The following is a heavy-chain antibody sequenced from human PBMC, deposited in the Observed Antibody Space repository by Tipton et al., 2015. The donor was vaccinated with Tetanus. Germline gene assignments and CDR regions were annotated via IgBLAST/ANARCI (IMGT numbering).Heavy chain of an antibody. J-gene: IGHJ3*02. CDR1: GDSVSTGTFY. V-gene: IGHV4-30-4*01. CDR2: IHHSGLA. D-gene: IGHD4-11*01. Sequence: TLSLTCTVSGDSVSTGTFYWSWIRQPPGTGLEWIAFIHHSGLAFSKPSLKSRVSISIDTSQNQFSLRLTSVTAADTAVYFCARNVYTVTNDAFDIWGHGTLVNVSS. CDR3: ARNVYTVTNDAFDI.